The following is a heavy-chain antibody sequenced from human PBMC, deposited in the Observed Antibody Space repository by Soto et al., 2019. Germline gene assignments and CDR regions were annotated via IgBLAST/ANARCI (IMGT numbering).Heavy chain of an antibody. Sequence: GESLKISCAASGFTFSSYAMHWVRQAPGKGLEWVAVISYDGSNKYYADSVKGRFTISRDNSKNTLYLQMNSMRAEDTAVYYCARGRRYCSGGSCYTWFDPWGQGTLVTVSS. CDR2: ISYDGSNK. CDR1: GFTFSSYA. V-gene: IGHV3-30*04. D-gene: IGHD2-15*01. J-gene: IGHJ5*02. CDR3: ARGRRYCSGGSCYTWFDP.